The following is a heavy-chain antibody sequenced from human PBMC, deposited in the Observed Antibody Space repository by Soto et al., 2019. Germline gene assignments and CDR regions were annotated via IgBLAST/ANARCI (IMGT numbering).Heavy chain of an antibody. V-gene: IGHV3-74*01. J-gene: IGHJ4*02. CDR3: ARDNWNSY. D-gene: IGHD1-1*01. CDR2: IDNDGSAT. CDR1: GFTFNIYW. Sequence: GGSLRLSCVASGFTFNIYWMHWVRQAPGKGLEWVSRIDNDGSATTYADSVKGRFTISRDNAKNTLFLRMNTLRVDDTAVYYCARDNWNSYWGQGTLVTVS.